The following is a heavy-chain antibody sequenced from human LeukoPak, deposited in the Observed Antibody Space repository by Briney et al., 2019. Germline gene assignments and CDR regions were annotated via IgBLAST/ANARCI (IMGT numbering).Heavy chain of an antibody. CDR2: ISGSGGST. CDR3: AKDGSPPGYSSA. D-gene: IGHD6-19*01. Sequence: GGSLRLSCAASGFTFNIYAMFWVRQARARGLEGVSSISGSGGSTFYADSVKGRFTTSRDYSKNTLYLQMNSLRAEDTAVYYCAKDGSPPGYSSAWGQGTLVTVSS. J-gene: IGHJ4*02. CDR1: GFTFNIYA. V-gene: IGHV3-23*01.